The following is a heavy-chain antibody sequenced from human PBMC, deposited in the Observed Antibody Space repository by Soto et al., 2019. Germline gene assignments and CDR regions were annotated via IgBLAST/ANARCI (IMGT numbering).Heavy chain of an antibody. J-gene: IGHJ4*02. Sequence: SLTCTVSGDSVSNHFWSWIRQPPGKGLEWIAFIHYSGTANYNPSLRSRVTISVDTPKNQFSLRLTSVTAADTAVYYCARHPRTSGGERTFDYWGQGTMVTVSS. CDR3: ARHPRTSGGERTFDY. CDR1: GDSVSNHF. V-gene: IGHV4-59*08. CDR2: IHYSGTA. D-gene: IGHD2-21*01.